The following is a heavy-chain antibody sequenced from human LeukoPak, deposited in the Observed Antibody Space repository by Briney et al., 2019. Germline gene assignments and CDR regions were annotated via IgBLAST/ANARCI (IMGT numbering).Heavy chain of an antibody. D-gene: IGHD1-26*01. V-gene: IGHV4-4*07. Sequence: SETLSLTCTVSGDSMTGYYWSWIRQPAGKGLEWIGRIYTSGSSNYNPSLKSRVTMSIDTSKNQFSLKLNSVTAADTAVYYCARQSTRLFNTGSYYPPPAYDYWGQGTLVIVSS. J-gene: IGHJ4*02. CDR1: GDSMTGYY. CDR3: ARQSTRLFNTGSYYPPPAYDY. CDR2: IYTSGSS.